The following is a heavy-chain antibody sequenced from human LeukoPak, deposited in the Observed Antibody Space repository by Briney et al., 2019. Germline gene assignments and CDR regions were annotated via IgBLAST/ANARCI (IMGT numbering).Heavy chain of an antibody. D-gene: IGHD1-26*01. CDR2: IGSNGDST. Sequence: PGGSLRLSCAGSGFTISNYAMYWVRQAPGKGLENVAGIGSNGDSTYYANSVKGRFTISRDNSKNTLFLQMGSLRAEDMAVYYCARGNVVGATRPFDYWGQGTLVTVSS. J-gene: IGHJ4*02. CDR1: GFTISNYA. CDR3: ARGNVVGATRPFDY. V-gene: IGHV3-64*01.